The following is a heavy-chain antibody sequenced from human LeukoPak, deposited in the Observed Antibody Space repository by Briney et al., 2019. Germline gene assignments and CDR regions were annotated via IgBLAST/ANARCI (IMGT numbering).Heavy chain of an antibody. V-gene: IGHV4-39*01. CDR2: IYYSGST. Sequence: SETLSLTCTVSGGSISSSSYYWGWIRQPPGKGLEWIGSIYYSGSTYYNPSLKSRVTISVDTSKNQFSLKLSSVTAADTAVYYCARQKQWLSPGFDYWGQGTLVTVSS. CDR3: ARQKQWLSPGFDY. D-gene: IGHD6-19*01. J-gene: IGHJ4*02. CDR1: GGSISSSSYY.